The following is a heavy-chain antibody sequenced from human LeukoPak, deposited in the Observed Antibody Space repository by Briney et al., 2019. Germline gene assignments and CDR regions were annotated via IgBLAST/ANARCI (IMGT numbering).Heavy chain of an antibody. V-gene: IGHV3-23*01. CDR3: AKVADPIQLWAYFDY. CDR2: ISGSGGGT. D-gene: IGHD5-18*01. Sequence: GGSLRLSCAASGFTFSSYAMSWVRQAPGKGLEWVSAISGSGGGTYYADSVKGRFTISRDNSKNTLYLQMNSLRAEDTAVYYCAKVADPIQLWAYFDYWGQGTLVTVSS. J-gene: IGHJ4*02. CDR1: GFTFSSYA.